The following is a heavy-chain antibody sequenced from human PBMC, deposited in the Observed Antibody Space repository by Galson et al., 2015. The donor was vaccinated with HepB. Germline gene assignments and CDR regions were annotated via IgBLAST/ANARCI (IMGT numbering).Heavy chain of an antibody. Sequence: SVKVSCKASGYIFTRYYIHWVRQAPGQGLEWMGVINPGGGSPTYAQKFQGRVTMTSDTSTSIIYMELRSLRSDDTAVYYCARDLPKTSRLNHYYYHHMHVWGKGTTVTVSS. D-gene: IGHD2-2*01. J-gene: IGHJ6*03. CDR1: GYIFTRYY. CDR2: INPGGGSP. CDR3: ARDLPKTSRLNHYYYHHMHV. V-gene: IGHV1-46*03.